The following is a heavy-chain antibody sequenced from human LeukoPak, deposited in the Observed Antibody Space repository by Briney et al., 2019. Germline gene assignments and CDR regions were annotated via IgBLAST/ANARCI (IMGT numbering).Heavy chain of an antibody. CDR1: GFTVSSNY. J-gene: IGHJ3*02. CDR3: AKGDYGGNPDAFDI. Sequence: GGSLRLSCAASGFTVSSNYMSWVRQAPGKGLEWVSVIYSGGSTYYADSVKGRFTISRDNSKNTLYLQMNSLRAEDTAVYYCAKGDYGGNPDAFDIWGQATMVTVSS. CDR2: IYSGGST. D-gene: IGHD4-23*01. V-gene: IGHV3-53*01.